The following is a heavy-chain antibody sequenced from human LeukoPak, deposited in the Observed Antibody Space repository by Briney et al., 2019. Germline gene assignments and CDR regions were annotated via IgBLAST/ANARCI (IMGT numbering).Heavy chain of an antibody. CDR1: GFTFSNYW. J-gene: IGHJ6*03. CDR2: INSDGSST. Sequence: GSLRLSCAASGFTFSNYWMHWVRQAPGKGLVWFSRINSDGSSTSYADSVKGRFTISRDNAKNTLYLQMNSLRAEDTAVYYCARVSSGSYFGYYYYYMDVWGKGTTVTVSS. D-gene: IGHD1-26*01. V-gene: IGHV3-74*01. CDR3: ARVSSGSYFGYYYYYMDV.